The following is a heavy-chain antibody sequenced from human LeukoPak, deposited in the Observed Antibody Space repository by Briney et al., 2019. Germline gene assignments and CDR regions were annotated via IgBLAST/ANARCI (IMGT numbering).Heavy chain of an antibody. CDR1: GGSISSYY. CDR2: IYYSGST. D-gene: IGHD3-22*01. Sequence: SEALSLTCTVSGGSISSYYWSWIRQPPGKGLEWIGYIYYSGSTNYNPSLKSRVTISVDTSKNQFSLKLSSVTAADTAVYYCARVTPYYYDSSGYSPGFDYWGQGTLVTVSS. CDR3: ARVTPYYYDSSGYSPGFDY. V-gene: IGHV4-59*01. J-gene: IGHJ4*02.